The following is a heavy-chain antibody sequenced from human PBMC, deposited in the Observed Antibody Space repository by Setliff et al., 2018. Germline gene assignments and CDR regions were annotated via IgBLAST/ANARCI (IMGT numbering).Heavy chain of an antibody. Sequence: PGGSLRLSCAASGFTFDDYAMHWVRQAPGKGLEWVSTINWDGRTTGYTDSVKGRFTISRDNAKNSLYLQMNSLRAEDTALYYCAKDISRYYYGMDVWGQGTTVTVSS. V-gene: IGHV3-43*02. J-gene: IGHJ6*02. CDR1: GFTFDDYA. CDR3: AKDISRYYYGMDV. CDR2: INWDGRTT.